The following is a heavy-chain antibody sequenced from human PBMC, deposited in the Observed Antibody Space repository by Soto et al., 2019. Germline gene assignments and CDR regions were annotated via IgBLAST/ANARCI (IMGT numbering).Heavy chain of an antibody. J-gene: IGHJ3*01. CDR1: GFTLDTYG. V-gene: IGHV3-33*01. Sequence: QEQLVESGGGMVQPGGSLRLSCAVSGFTLDTYGMLWVRQAAGQGLEWVAVSWHDGRHLDYADSVRGRFTVFRDDSKNTLFLEMNGLRGDDTAVYYCARDWGACTPGECYSHGFDLWGQGTLVTVSS. CDR2: SWHDGRHL. D-gene: IGHD2-21*01. CDR3: ARDWGACTPGECYSHGFDL.